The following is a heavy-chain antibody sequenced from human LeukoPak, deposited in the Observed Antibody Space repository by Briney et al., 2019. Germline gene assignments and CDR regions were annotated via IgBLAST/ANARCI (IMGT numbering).Heavy chain of an antibody. CDR2: IWYDGSNK. CDR3: ARDRVYSYGPHWYFDL. J-gene: IGHJ2*01. Sequence: GRSLRLSCAASGFTFSSYGMHWVRQAPGKGLEWVAVIWYDGSNKYYADSVKGRFTISRDNSKNTLYLQMNSLRAEDTAVYYCARDRVYSYGPHWYFDLWGRGTLVTVSS. CDR1: GFTFSSYG. V-gene: IGHV3-33*01. D-gene: IGHD5-18*01.